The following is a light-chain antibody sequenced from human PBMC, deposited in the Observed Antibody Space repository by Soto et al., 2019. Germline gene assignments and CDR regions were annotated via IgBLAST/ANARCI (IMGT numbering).Light chain of an antibody. CDR1: QGIGNH. J-gene: IGKJ3*01. V-gene: IGKV1-9*01. CDR2: HAS. CDR3: QQLYSYPFT. Sequence: DIQLTQSPSFLSASVGDRVTITCRASQGIGNHFAWYQQKPGKAPSLLIYHASTWQSGVPSRFSGSQSGTEFTLTISSLQPEDFATYYCQQLYSYPFTFGPGTKVDVK.